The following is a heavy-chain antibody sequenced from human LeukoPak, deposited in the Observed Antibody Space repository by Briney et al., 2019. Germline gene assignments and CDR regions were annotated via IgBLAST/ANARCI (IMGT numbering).Heavy chain of an antibody. D-gene: IGHD3-3*01. Sequence: PSQTLSLTCAVSGGSISSGGYSWSWIRQPPGKGLEWIGYIYHSGSTYYNPSLKSRVTISVDRSKNQFSLKLSSVTAADTAVYYCARESHRVLRFLEWLSPAGMDVWGQGTTVTVSS. CDR1: GGSISSGGYS. J-gene: IGHJ6*02. V-gene: IGHV4-30-2*01. CDR3: ARESHRVLRFLEWLSPAGMDV. CDR2: IYHSGST.